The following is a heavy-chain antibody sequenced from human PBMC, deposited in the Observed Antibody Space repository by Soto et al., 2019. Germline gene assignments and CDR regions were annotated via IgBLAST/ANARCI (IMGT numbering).Heavy chain of an antibody. V-gene: IGHV1-69*08. J-gene: IGHJ4*02. D-gene: IGHD1-1*01. CDR3: VRDWESTTQTWGFGDS. CDR1: GGTFSSYT. Sequence: QVQLVQSGDEVKKPGSSVKVSCKASGGTFSSYTITWVRQAPGQGLEWLGRIIPICGVTNYAQKFQDRVTITADRSTTTAYMELSRLRSEDTAVYYCVRDWESTTQTWGFGDSWGQGTLVTVSS. CDR2: IIPICGVT.